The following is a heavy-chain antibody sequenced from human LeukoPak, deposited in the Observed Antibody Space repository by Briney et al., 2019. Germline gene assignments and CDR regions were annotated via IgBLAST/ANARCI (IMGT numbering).Heavy chain of an antibody. V-gene: IGHV3-30*03. CDR2: IPYDGSQK. J-gene: IGHJ4*02. CDR1: GFTFSNYG. D-gene: IGHD4-17*01. Sequence: GGSLRLSCAASGFTFSNYGIHWVRQAPGKGLEWVAVIPYDGSQKYYVDSVKGRFTISRDNAKNSLYLQMNSLRAEDTAVYYCARESGSVTSEVDFDYWGRGTLVTVSS. CDR3: ARESGSVTSEVDFDY.